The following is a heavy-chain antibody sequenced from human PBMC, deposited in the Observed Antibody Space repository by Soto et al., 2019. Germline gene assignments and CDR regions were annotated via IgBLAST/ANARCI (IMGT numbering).Heavy chain of an antibody. Sequence: GGSLRLSCAASGFTFSSYWMSWVRQAPGKGLEWVANIKQDGSEKYYVDSVKGRFTISRDNAKNSLYLQMNSLRAEDTAVYYWARHRGSYYWYFDLWGRGTLVTVSS. CDR3: ARHRGSYYWYFDL. CDR2: IKQDGSEK. CDR1: GFTFSSYW. D-gene: IGHD1-26*01. J-gene: IGHJ2*01. V-gene: IGHV3-7*01.